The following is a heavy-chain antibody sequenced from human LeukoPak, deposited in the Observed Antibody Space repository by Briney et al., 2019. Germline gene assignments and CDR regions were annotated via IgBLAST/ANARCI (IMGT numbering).Heavy chain of an antibody. CDR3: AKTNGYYDY. Sequence: GGSLRLSCAASGFTFSNNGMSWVRQSPGWGLEWVSGISGGGDTTYYAESVKGRFTISRDNSKNTLFLQMNSLTAEDTAVYYCAKTNGYYDYWGQGALVAVSS. CDR1: GFTFSNNG. J-gene: IGHJ4*02. D-gene: IGHD3-22*01. CDR2: ISGGGDTT. V-gene: IGHV3-23*01.